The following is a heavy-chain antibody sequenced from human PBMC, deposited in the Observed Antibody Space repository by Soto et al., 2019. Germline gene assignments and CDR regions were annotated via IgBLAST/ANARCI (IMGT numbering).Heavy chain of an antibody. CDR1: GFTFSSYG. V-gene: IGHV3-33*01. CDR3: ARGTFGFGDFHFPPFDP. Sequence: QVQLVESGGGVVQPGRSLRLSCAASGFTFSSYGMHWVRQAPGKGLEWVAVIWYDGSNKYYADSVKAQFTISRDNSKNTLYLQMNSLRAEDTAVYYCARGTFGFGDFHFPPFDPWGQGTLVTVSS. J-gene: IGHJ5*02. CDR2: IWYDGSNK. D-gene: IGHD3-10*01.